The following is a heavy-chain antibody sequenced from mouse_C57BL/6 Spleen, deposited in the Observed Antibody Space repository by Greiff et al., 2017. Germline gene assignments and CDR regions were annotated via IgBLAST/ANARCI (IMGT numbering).Heavy chain of an antibody. CDR1: GYTFTSYW. J-gene: IGHJ4*01. V-gene: IGHV1-69*01. Sequence: QVQLQQPGAELVMPGASVKLSCKASGYTFTSYWMHWVKQRPGQGLEWIGEIDPSDSYTNYNHKFKGKSTLTVDKSSSTAYMQLSSLTSEDSAVYYCARRGYSMDYWGQGTSVTVSS. CDR3: ARRGYSMDY. D-gene: IGHD2-12*01. CDR2: IDPSDSYT.